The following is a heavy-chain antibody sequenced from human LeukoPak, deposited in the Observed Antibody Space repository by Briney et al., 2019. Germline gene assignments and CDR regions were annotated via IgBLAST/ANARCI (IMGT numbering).Heavy chain of an antibody. Sequence: PGGSLRLSCAASGFTVSSNYMSWVRQAPGKGLEWVSVIYSGGSTYYADSVKGRFTISRDKSKNTLYLQMNSLRAEDTAVYYCARVNVVRGVIASYFDYWGQGTLVTVSS. J-gene: IGHJ4*02. D-gene: IGHD3-10*01. V-gene: IGHV3-53*01. CDR3: ARVNVVRGVIASYFDY. CDR2: IYSGGST. CDR1: GFTVSSNY.